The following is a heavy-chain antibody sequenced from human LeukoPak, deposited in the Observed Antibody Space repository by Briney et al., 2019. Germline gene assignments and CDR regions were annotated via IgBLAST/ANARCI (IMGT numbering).Heavy chain of an antibody. CDR2: ISAYNGNT. D-gene: IGHD3-22*01. CDR1: GYTFTSYG. CDR3: ARGPLWDGSSGYYYVGDDY. J-gene: IGHJ4*02. V-gene: IGHV1-18*01. Sequence: GASVKVSCKASGYTFTSYGISWVRQAPGQGLEWMGWISAYNGNTNYAQKLQGRVTMTTDTSTSTAYMELRSLRSDDTAVYYCARGPLWDGSSGYYYVGDDYWGQGTLVTVSS.